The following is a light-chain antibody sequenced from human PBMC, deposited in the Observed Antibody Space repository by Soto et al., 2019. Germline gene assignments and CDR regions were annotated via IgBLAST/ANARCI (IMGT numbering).Light chain of an antibody. CDR2: EVR. V-gene: IGLV2-14*01. J-gene: IGLJ3*02. CDR1: NRDVGSYNL. CDR3: SSYTTTSTLV. Sequence: QSALTQPASVSGSPGQSXTIACTGTNRDVGSYNLVSWYQQRPGEAPKLIISEVRNRPSGISYRFTGSKSGNTASLTISGXQTXXXXDYXCSSYTTTSTLVFGGGTKVTVL.